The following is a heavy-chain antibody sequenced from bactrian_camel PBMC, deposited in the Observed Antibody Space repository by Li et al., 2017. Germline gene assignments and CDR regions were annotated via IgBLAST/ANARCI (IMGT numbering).Heavy chain of an antibody. D-gene: IGHD3*01. CDR2: INRDGTT. Sequence: HVQLVESGGGSVQAGSSLRLSCRTSGFSHDEYDMGWYSQAPGHECWLLSRINRDGTTYYRNSVKGRFAISQDSAKNTMYLQIDDLKPEDTAMYYCGASRVIMTPTQALTTSSLFRFWGQGTQVTVST. V-gene: IGHV3S63*01. CDR3: GASRVIMTPTQALTTSSLFRF. J-gene: IGHJ4*01. CDR1: GFSHDEYD.